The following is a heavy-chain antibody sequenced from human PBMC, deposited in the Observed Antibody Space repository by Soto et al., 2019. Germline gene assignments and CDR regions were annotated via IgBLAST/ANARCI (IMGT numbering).Heavy chain of an antibody. Sequence: QVQLVESGGGVVQPGRSLRLSCAVSGFTVSTYGMHWVRQAPGKGLEWVAVISRDGGTKYYADSVKGRFTISRDNSRNMLFPEMYSLGSDDMAVYYCTGEGASGYWGQGTLVTVSS. D-gene: IGHD2-8*02. CDR2: ISRDGGTK. CDR3: TGEGASGY. CDR1: GFTVSTYG. V-gene: IGHV3-30*03. J-gene: IGHJ4*02.